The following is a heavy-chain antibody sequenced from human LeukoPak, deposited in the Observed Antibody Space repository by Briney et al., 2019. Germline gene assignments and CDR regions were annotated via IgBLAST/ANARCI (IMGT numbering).Heavy chain of an antibody. CDR3: VKDWLYSSGWYEGGAFDY. J-gene: IGHJ4*02. CDR2: ISGSGGST. CDR1: GFTFSSYA. D-gene: IGHD6-19*01. Sequence: PGGSLRLSCAASGFTFSSYAMSWVRQAPGKGLEWVSAISGSGGSTYYADSVKGRFTISRDNSKNTLYLQMNSLRAEDTAVYYCVKDWLYSSGWYEGGAFDYWGQGTLVTVSS. V-gene: IGHV3-23*01.